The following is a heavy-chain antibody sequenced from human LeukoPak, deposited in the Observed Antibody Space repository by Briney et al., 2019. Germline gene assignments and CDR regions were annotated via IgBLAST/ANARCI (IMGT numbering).Heavy chain of an antibody. CDR3: ARDRKDGYNYWGDAFDI. CDR1: GFTFSSYG. V-gene: IGHV3-33*01. Sequence: LPGRSLRLSCAASGFTFSSYGMHWVRQAPGKGLEWVAVIWYDGSNKYYADSVKGRFTISRDNSKNMLYLQMNSLRAEDTAVYYCARDRKDGYNYWGDAFDIWGQGTMVNVSS. D-gene: IGHD5-24*01. CDR2: IWYDGSNK. J-gene: IGHJ3*02.